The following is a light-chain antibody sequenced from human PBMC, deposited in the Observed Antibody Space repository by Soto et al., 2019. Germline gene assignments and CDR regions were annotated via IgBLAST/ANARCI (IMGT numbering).Light chain of an antibody. CDR3: QQYGSAPFT. CDR1: QGIGVR. Sequence: IQMTQSPSSLSASIGDRVTITCRASQGIGVRLAWFQQKPGKAPQYLIQSASTLASGVPSRFSGSGSGTDFILTINNLQPEDVATYYCQQYGSAPFTFGGGTKVDIK. CDR2: SAS. J-gene: IGKJ4*01. V-gene: IGKV1D-16*01.